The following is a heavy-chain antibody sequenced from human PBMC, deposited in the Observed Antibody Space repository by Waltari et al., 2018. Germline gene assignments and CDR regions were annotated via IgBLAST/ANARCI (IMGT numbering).Heavy chain of an antibody. Sequence: QVQLQQWGAGLLKPSETLSLTCAVYGGSFSGYSWRWIRQPPGKGLGWIGEINHSGSTNDNPSLKSRVTISVDTSKNQFSLNLRSVTAADTAMYYCARHGFGSGTYYYYFDYWGQGTLVTVSS. CDR2: INHSGST. CDR3: ARHGFGSGTYYYYFDY. J-gene: IGHJ4*02. V-gene: IGHV4-34*02. D-gene: IGHD3-10*01. CDR1: GGSFSGYS.